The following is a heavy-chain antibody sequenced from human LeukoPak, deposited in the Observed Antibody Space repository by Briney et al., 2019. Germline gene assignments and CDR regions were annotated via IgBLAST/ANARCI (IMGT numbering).Heavy chain of an antibody. CDR2: ISSSSSYI. D-gene: IGHD5-12*01. V-gene: IGHV3-21*04. CDR1: GFTFSSYS. Sequence: GGSLRLSCAASGFTFSSYSMNWVRQAPGKGLEWVSSISSSSSYIYCADSVKGRFTISRDNAKNSLYLQMNSLRAEDTAVYYCARMPARNPDKVDIVATIRGAFDIWGQGTMVTVSS. CDR3: ARMPARNPDKVDIVATIRGAFDI. J-gene: IGHJ3*02.